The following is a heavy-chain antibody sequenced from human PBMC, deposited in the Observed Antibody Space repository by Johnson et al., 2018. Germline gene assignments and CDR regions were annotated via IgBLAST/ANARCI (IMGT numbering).Heavy chain of an antibody. CDR1: GGTFSSYA. J-gene: IGHJ5*02. CDR2: IIPIFGTA. D-gene: IGHD3-22*01. CDR3: GRAPPYYYDSSGYYHDP. V-gene: IGHV1-69*06. Sequence: QVQLVESGAEVKKPGSSVKVSCKASGGTFSSYAISWVRQAPGQGLEWMGGIIPIFGTANYAQKFPGRVTITADKSTSTAYMELSSRRSEDTAVYYCGRAPPYYYDSSGYYHDPWGQGTLVTVSS.